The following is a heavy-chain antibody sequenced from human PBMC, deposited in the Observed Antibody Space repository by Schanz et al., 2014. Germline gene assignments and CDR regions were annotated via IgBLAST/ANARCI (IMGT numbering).Heavy chain of an antibody. CDR2: IVPLLGVI. Sequence: QVQLVQSGAEVKKPGSSVKVSCKASGGTFSSHAVSWGRQAPGQGLEWMGYIVPLLGVIKYSEKFQGGVTITADMSTSVVFMEVSSLRSEDSAVYYCAREKEDVAVAKAAMDVWGQGTTVIVSS. V-gene: IGHV1-69*04. J-gene: IGHJ6*02. CDR1: GGTFSSHA. D-gene: IGHD2-15*01. CDR3: AREKEDVAVAKAAMDV.